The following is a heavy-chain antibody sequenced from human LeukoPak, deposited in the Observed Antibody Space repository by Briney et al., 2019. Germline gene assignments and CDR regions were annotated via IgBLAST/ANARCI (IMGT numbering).Heavy chain of an antibody. D-gene: IGHD2-2*01. CDR3: ARGPIVVVPATRDGAFDI. CDR2: INPNSGGT. CDR1: GYTFTGYY. J-gene: IGHJ3*02. V-gene: IGHV1-2*02. Sequence: ASVKVSCKASGYTFTGYYMHWVRHAPGQGLEWMGWINPNSGGTNYAQKFQGRDTMTRDTSISTAYMELSRLRSDDTAVYYCARGPIVVVPATRDGAFDIWGQGTMVTVSS.